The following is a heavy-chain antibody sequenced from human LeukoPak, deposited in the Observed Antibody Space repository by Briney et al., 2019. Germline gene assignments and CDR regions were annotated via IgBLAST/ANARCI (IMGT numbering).Heavy chain of an antibody. V-gene: IGHV6-1*01. D-gene: IGHD5-12*01. CDR1: GDSVSSNSAA. CDR3: ARSHQQRGYRGYGNPNLFDP. CDR2: TYYRSKRYN. Sequence: SQTLSLTCAISGDSVSSNSAAWNWIRQSPSRGLKWLGRTYYRSKRYNDYAVSVKSRITINPDTSKNQFSLQLNSVTHENTAVYYCARSHQQRGYRGYGNPNLFDPWGQGNLVTVSS. J-gene: IGHJ5*02.